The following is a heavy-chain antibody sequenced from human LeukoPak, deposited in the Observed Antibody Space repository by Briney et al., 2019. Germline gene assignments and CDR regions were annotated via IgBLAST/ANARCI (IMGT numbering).Heavy chain of an antibody. CDR2: IRYDGSNK. D-gene: IGHD6-13*01. J-gene: IGHJ2*01. V-gene: IGHV3-30*02. CDR1: GFTFSSYG. CDR3: ARDESSSDPSGYFDL. Sequence: GGSLRLSCAASGFTFSSYGMHWVRQAPGKGLEWVAFIRYDGSNKYYADSVKGRFTISRDNSKNTLYLQMNSLRAEDTAVYYCARDESSSDPSGYFDLWGRGTLVTVSS.